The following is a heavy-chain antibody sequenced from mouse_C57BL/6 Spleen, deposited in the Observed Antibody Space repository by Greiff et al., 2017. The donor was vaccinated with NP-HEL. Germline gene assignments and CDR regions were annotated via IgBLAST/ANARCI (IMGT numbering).Heavy chain of an antibody. CDR3: ARDSGSSWYFDV. V-gene: IGHV5-4*01. J-gene: IGHJ1*03. Sequence: EVKLVESGGGLVKPGGSLKLSCAASGFTFSSYAMSWVRQTPEKRLEWVATISDGGSYTYYPDNVKGRFTISRDNAKNNLYLQMSHLKSEDTAMYYCARDSGSSWYFDVWGTGTTVTVSS. CDR1: GFTFSSYA. D-gene: IGHD1-1*01. CDR2: ISDGGSYT.